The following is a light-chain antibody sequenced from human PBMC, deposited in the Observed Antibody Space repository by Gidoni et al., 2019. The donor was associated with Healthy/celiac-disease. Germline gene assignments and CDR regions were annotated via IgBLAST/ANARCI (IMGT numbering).Light chain of an antibody. CDR1: QDISNY. Sequence: DIQMTQSPSSLSASVGDRVTITCQASQDISNYLNWYQQKPGKAPKLLIYDASNLETGVPSRFSGSRSGTDFTFTISSLQHEDIATYYCQQYDNLPRTFGPGTKVDIK. CDR3: QQYDNLPRT. J-gene: IGKJ3*01. V-gene: IGKV1-33*01. CDR2: DAS.